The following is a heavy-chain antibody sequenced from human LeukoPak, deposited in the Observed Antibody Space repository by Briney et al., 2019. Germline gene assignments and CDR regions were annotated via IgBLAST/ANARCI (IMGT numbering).Heavy chain of an antibody. CDR3: ARHSGRGWQALGY. V-gene: IGHV1-18*04. J-gene: IGHJ4*02. CDR2: TSYNGNT. CDR1: GYTFSNYG. D-gene: IGHD5-12*01. Sequence: ASVKVSCKASGYTFSNYGIRWVRQAPGLGLEWMGWTSYNGNTNYAQKFQDRVTMTTDTSTTTAYMELRSLESDDTAVYYCARHSGRGWQALGYWGQGTLVTVSS.